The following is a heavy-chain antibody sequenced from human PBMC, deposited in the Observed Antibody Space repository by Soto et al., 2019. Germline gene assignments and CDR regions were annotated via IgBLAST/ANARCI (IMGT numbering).Heavy chain of an antibody. CDR3: ARDLLSVEGICGYSYVPQNWFDP. Sequence: QVQLVESGGGVVQPGRSLRLSCAASGFTFSSYGMHWVRQAPGKGLEWVAVIWYDESNKYYADSVKGRFTISRDNSKKTLYLQMNSLRAEDTALYYCARDLLSVEGICGYSYVPQNWFDPWGQGTLVTVSS. V-gene: IGHV3-33*01. J-gene: IGHJ5*02. CDR2: IWYDESNK. D-gene: IGHD5-18*01. CDR1: GFTFSSYG.